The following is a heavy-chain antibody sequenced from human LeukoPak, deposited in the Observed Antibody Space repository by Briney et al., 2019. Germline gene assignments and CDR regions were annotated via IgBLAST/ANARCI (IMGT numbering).Heavy chain of an antibody. CDR2: IGGSGITT. CDR3: ATHVTLLDAFDI. J-gene: IGHJ3*02. Sequence: GGSLRLSCAASGFTFISYSMAWVRQAPGEGLDWVSAIGGSGITTYYADSVKGRFTISRDSSKNTLYLQMSRLRADDTAVYYCATHVTLLDAFDIWGQGTMVTVSS. CDR1: GFTFISYS. V-gene: IGHV3-23*01.